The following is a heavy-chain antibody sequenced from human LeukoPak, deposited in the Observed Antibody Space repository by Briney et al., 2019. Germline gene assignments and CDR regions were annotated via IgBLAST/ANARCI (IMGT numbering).Heavy chain of an antibody. D-gene: IGHD3-10*01. CDR2: ISYDGSNK. J-gene: IGHJ6*02. V-gene: IGHV3-30*18. Sequence: PGGSLRLSCAASGFTFSSYGMHWVRQAPGKGLEWVAVISYDGSNKYYADSVKGRFTISRDNSKNALYLQMNSLRAEDTAVYYCAKELGYYYYGMDVWGQGTTVIVSS. CDR1: GFTFSSYG. CDR3: AKELGYYYYGMDV.